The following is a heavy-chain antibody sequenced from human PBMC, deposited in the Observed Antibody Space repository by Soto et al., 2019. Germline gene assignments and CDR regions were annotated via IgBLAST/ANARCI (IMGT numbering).Heavy chain of an antibody. Sequence: QVQLVQSGAEVKKPGSSVKVSCKASGGTFSSYAISWVRQAPGQGLEWMGGIIPIFGTANYAQKFQGRVMITADVSTITAYMELSSLRSEDTAVYYCARLGTPYYSSSWGNWFDPWGQGTLVTVSS. J-gene: IGHJ5*02. D-gene: IGHD6-13*01. CDR1: GGTFSSYA. CDR3: ARLGTPYYSSSWGNWFDP. V-gene: IGHV1-69*01. CDR2: IIPIFGTA.